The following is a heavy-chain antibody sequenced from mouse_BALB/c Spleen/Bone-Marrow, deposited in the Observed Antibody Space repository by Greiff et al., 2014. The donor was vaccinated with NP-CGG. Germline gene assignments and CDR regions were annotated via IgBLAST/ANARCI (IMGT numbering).Heavy chain of an antibody. CDR2: IDPANVNT. CDR3: ASYVYGYYFDY. V-gene: IGHV14-3*02. Sequence: DVQLVESGAELVKPGASVKLSCTASGFNIKDTYMHWVKQRPEQGLEWIGGIDPANVNTKYDPKFQGKATITADTSSNTAYLQLSSLTSEDTAVYYCASYVYGYYFDYWGQGTTLTVSS. J-gene: IGHJ2*01. D-gene: IGHD1-1*01. CDR1: GFNIKDTY.